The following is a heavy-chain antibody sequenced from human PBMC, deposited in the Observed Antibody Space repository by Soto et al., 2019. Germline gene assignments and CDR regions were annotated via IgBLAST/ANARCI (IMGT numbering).Heavy chain of an antibody. D-gene: IGHD3-22*01. Sequence: QVQLVQSGAEVKKPGASVKVSCKASGYTFTSYGISWVRQAPGQGLEWMGWISAYNGNTNYAQKLQGRVTMTTDTSTSTAYMELRSVRSDDTAVYYCAMVKRTYYYDSSGQFDPWGQGTLVTVSS. J-gene: IGHJ5*02. CDR2: ISAYNGNT. V-gene: IGHV1-18*01. CDR3: AMVKRTYYYDSSGQFDP. CDR1: GYTFTSYG.